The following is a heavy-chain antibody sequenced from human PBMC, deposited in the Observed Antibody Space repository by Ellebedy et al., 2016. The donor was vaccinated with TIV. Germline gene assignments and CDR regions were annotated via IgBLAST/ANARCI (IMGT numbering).Heavy chain of an antibody. V-gene: IGHV4-30-4*01. Sequence: MPSETLSLTCTVSGGSISSGDYYWSWIRQPPGTGLEWIGYIYYSGNTYHNPSLKSRVTISVDTSKNQFSLKLSSVTAADTAVYYCARGGDGYIHYWGQGTLVTVSS. CDR1: GGSISSGDYY. CDR3: ARGGDGYIHY. D-gene: IGHD5-24*01. J-gene: IGHJ4*02. CDR2: IYYSGNT.